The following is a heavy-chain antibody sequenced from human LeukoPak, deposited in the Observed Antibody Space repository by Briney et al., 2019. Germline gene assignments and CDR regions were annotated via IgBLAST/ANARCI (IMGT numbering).Heavy chain of an antibody. D-gene: IGHD2-15*01. CDR2: IYTSGST. CDR3: ARDQGDFCSGGSCYSWWFDP. V-gene: IGHV4-4*07. J-gene: IGHJ5*02. Sequence: SETLSLTCTVSGGSISSYYWSWIRQPAGKGLEWIGRIYTSGSTTYNPSLKSRVTISVDTSKNQFSLKLSSVTAADTAVYYCARDQGDFCSGGSCYSWWFDPWGQGTLVTVSS. CDR1: GGSISSYY.